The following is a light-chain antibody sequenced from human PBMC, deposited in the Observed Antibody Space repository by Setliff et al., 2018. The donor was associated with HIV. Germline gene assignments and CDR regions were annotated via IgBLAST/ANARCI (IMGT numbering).Light chain of an antibody. Sequence: QSALAPQPRSVSGSPGQSVTISCTGTSSDVGGYNYVSWYQHLPGKAPKLMIYDVTKRPSGVPDRFSGSKSGNTASLTISGLQSEDEADYYCCSYAGSYTSLYVFGTGTKVTVL. CDR2: DVT. V-gene: IGLV2-11*01. CDR1: SSDVGGYNY. CDR3: CSYAGSYTSLYV. J-gene: IGLJ1*01.